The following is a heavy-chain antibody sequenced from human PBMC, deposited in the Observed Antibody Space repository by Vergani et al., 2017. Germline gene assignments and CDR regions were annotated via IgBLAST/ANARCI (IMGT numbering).Heavy chain of an antibody. J-gene: IGHJ4*02. CDR1: GGSISSYY. V-gene: IGHV4-59*01. D-gene: IGHD3-10*01. Sequence: QVQLQESGPGLVKPSETLSLTCTVSGGSISSYYWSWIRQPPGKGLEWIGYIYYSGSTNYNPSLKSRVTISVDTSKNQFSLKLSSVTAADTAVYDCARDRPMVRGASDPYYFDYWGQGTLVTVSS. CDR3: ARDRPMVRGASDPYYFDY. CDR2: IYYSGST.